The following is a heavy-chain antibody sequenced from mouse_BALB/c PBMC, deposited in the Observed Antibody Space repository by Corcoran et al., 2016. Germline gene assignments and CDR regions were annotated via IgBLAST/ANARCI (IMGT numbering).Heavy chain of an antibody. CDR3: ATMIRTYYFDY. CDR2: INTYTGEP. V-gene: IGHV9-1*02. D-gene: IGHD2-4*01. Sequence: QIQLVQSGPELKKPGETVKISCKASGYTFTNYGMNWVKQAPGKGLKWMGWINTYTGEPTYADDFKGRFAFSLETSASTAYLQINNLKNEDMATYFCATMIRTYYFDYWGQGTTLTVSS. J-gene: IGHJ2*01. CDR1: GYTFTNYG.